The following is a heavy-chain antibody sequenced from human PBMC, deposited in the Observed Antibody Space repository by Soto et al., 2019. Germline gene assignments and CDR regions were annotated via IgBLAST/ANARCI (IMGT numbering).Heavy chain of an antibody. CDR1: GYTFNNYG. CDR2: ISVYNGNT. J-gene: IGHJ4*02. CDR3: ARDHGPGSEGLWFGY. D-gene: IGHD2-21*01. V-gene: IGHV1-18*01. Sequence: QVQLVQSGADMKKPGASVKVSCKASGYTFNNYGISWVRQAPGQGLEWMGWISVYNGNTKYAQKFQGRVTMTTATSTRTAYMDLRSLRSDDTAVYYCARDHGPGSEGLWFGYWGQGTLLTVSS.